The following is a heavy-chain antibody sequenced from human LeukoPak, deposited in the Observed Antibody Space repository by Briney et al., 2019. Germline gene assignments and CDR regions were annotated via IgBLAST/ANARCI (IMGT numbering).Heavy chain of an antibody. Sequence: PSETLSLTCTVSGGSISSGSYYWSWIRQPPGKGLEWIGYIYYSGSTNCNPSLKSRVTISIDTSKNQFSLKLSSVTAADTAVYYCARDLGYSSGWFDYWGQGTLVTVSS. V-gene: IGHV4-61*01. CDR1: GGSISSGSYY. D-gene: IGHD6-19*01. CDR3: ARDLGYSSGWFDY. J-gene: IGHJ4*02. CDR2: IYYSGST.